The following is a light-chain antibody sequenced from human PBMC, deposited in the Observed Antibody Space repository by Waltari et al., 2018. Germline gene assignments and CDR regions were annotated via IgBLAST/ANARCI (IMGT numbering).Light chain of an antibody. J-gene: IGLJ1*01. Sequence: QSALTQPASVSGSPGPSITISCPGTRNDVGCYGYLSWYQQYPGKDPKLIIYEVSYRPSGISTRFSGSKSGNTASLTISGLQAEDEADYYCSSHTATVPHVFGTGTRVTVV. CDR3: SSHTATVPHV. V-gene: IGLV2-14*01. CDR1: RNDVGCYGY. CDR2: EVS.